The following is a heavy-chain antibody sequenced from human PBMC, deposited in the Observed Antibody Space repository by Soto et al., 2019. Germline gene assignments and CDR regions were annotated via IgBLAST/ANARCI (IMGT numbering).Heavy chain of an antibody. J-gene: IGHJ4*02. Sequence: EVQLLESGGGLIQPGGSLRPSCAASGFTFSSYAMSWVRQAPGKGLDWVSTISGDATKTYYADSVKGRFTISRDNSKNTLYLQMNSLRVEDTAVYFCAKEAPVAYFDFWGQGTLVAVSS. D-gene: IGHD2-15*01. CDR1: GFTFSSYA. V-gene: IGHV3-23*01. CDR3: AKEAPVAYFDF. CDR2: ISGDATKT.